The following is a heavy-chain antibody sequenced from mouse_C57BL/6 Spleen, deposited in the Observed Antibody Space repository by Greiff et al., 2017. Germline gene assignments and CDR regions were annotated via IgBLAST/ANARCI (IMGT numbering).Heavy chain of an antibody. CDR3: ARGTGVATRGWYFDV. D-gene: IGHD1-1*01. V-gene: IGHV5-17*01. Sequence: EVMLVESGGGLVKPGGSLKLSCAASGFTFSDYGMHWVRQAPEKGLEWVAYISSGSSTIYYADTVKGRFTISRDNAKNTLFLQMTSLRSEDTAMYYCARGTGVATRGWYFDVWGTGTTVTVSS. CDR2: ISSGSSTI. J-gene: IGHJ1*03. CDR1: GFTFSDYG.